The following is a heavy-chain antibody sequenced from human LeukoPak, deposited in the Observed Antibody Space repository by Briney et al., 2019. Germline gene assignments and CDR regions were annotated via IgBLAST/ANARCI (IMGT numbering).Heavy chain of an antibody. V-gene: IGHV1-18*01. CDR1: GYTFTNYG. CDR3: TRDYKGFGSGNTYYFDY. CDR2: ISASNGNT. J-gene: IGHJ4*02. D-gene: IGHD3-10*01. Sequence: GASVKVSCKASGYTFTNYGISWVRQAPGQGLEWMGWISASNGNTNYAQNVQGRVTMTTDTSTSTAYMELRSLRSDDTAVYNCTRDYKGFGSGNTYYFDYWGQGTLVTVSS.